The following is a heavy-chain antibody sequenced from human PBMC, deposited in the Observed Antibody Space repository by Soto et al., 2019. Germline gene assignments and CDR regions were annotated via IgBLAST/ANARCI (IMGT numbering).Heavy chain of an antibody. CDR1: GFTFSSYA. CDR3: ANTSGTYRGSFDY. J-gene: IGHJ4*02. Sequence: PGGSLRLSCAASGFTFSSYAMSWVRQAPGKGLEWVSAISGSVGHTYYADFVKGRFTISRDNSKNTLYLQMNSLRAEDTAVYYCANTSGTYRGSFDYGGQGTLVTVSS. D-gene: IGHD1-26*01. CDR2: ISGSVGHT. V-gene: IGHV3-23*01.